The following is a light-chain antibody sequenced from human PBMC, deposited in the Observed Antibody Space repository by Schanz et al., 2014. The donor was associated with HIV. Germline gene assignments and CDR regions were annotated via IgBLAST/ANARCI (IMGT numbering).Light chain of an antibody. CDR3: QQYGDSPRLT. V-gene: IGKV3-20*01. J-gene: IGKJ4*01. Sequence: EIVLTQSPGTLSLSPGERATLSCRASQSVSSSYLAWYQQKPGQAPRLLIYGASSRATGIPDRFSGSGSGTDFTLTISRLEPEDFAVYYCQQYGDSPRLTFGGGTKVKIK. CDR2: GAS. CDR1: QSVSSSY.